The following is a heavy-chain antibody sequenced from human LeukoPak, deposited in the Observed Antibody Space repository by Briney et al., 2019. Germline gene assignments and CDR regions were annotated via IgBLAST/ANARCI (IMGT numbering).Heavy chain of an antibody. CDR1: GGSISSSSYY. V-gene: IGHV4-39*07. CDR2: IYYSGST. CDR3: ARDTAIAVAAHYFDY. Sequence: KPSETLSLTCTVSGGSISSSSYYWGWIRQPPGKGLEWIGTIYYSGSTYYNPSLKSRVTISVDTSKNQFSLKLSSVTAADTAVYYCARDTAIAVAAHYFDYWGQGTLVTVSS. J-gene: IGHJ4*02. D-gene: IGHD6-19*01.